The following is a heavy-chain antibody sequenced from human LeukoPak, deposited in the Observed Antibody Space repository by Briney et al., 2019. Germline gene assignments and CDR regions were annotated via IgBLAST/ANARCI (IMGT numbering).Heavy chain of an antibody. CDR3: AKFVSSASQVFDY. CDR2: ISYDGSNK. J-gene: IGHJ4*02. D-gene: IGHD6-19*01. V-gene: IGHV3-30*18. Sequence: GRSLRLSCAASGFTFSSYGMHWVRQAPGKGLEWVAVISYDGSNKYYADSVKGRFTISRDNSKNTLYLQMNSLRAEDTAVYYCAKFVSSASQVFDYWGQGTLVTVSS. CDR1: GFTFSSYG.